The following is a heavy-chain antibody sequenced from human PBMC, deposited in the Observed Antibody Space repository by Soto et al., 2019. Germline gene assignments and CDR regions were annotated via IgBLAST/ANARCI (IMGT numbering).Heavy chain of an antibody. Sequence: PGGSLRLSCAASGFTFSSYAMSWVRQAPGKGLEWVSSIYSSGGSTYYADSVKGRFIISRDNSKNTLYLQMNSLRAEDTALFYCAKGITGMDVWGQGNTLTVSS. CDR3: AKGITGMDV. CDR1: GFTFSSYA. CDR2: IYSSGGST. V-gene: IGHV3-23*05. J-gene: IGHJ6*02. D-gene: IGHD1-20*01.